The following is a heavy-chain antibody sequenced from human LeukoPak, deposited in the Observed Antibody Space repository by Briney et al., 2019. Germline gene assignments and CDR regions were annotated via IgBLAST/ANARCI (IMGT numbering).Heavy chain of an antibody. Sequence: HPGGSLRLSCTVSGFTIRGNSMSWVRQAPGKGLEWVSFIYSGGNTHYSDSVKGRFTISRDNSKNTLYLQMNSLRAEDTAVYYCARVRRWELPSQYYYMDVWGKGTTVTVSS. CDR2: IYSGGNT. D-gene: IGHD1-26*01. CDR1: GFTIRGNS. J-gene: IGHJ6*03. V-gene: IGHV3-53*01. CDR3: ARVRRWELPSQYYYMDV.